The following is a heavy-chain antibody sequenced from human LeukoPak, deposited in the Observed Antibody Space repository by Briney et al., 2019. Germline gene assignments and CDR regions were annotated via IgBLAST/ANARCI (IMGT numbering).Heavy chain of an antibody. CDR2: IYDFGST. CDR3: AGAVGALLTWAF. Sequence: SETLSLTCTVSGGSLISHYWSWLRQTPRKGLEWIGYIYDFGSTDYNPSLKSRVTMSVDTSKNEFSLKLSSVTAADTAVYYCAGAVGALLTWAFWGQGTLVTVSS. D-gene: IGHD1-26*01. J-gene: IGHJ4*02. CDR1: GGSLISHY. V-gene: IGHV4-59*11.